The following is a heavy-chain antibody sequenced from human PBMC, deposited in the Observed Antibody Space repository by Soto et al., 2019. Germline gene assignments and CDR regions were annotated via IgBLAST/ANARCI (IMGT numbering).Heavy chain of an antibody. D-gene: IGHD6-19*01. CDR2: IIPIFGTA. CDR3: ARYLIVDSSGWYASWFDP. V-gene: IGHV1-69*01. CDR1: GGTFSSYA. Sequence: QVQLVQSGAEVKKPGSSVKVSCKASGGTFSSYAISWVRQAPGQGLEWMGGIIPIFGTANYAQKFQGRVTITADESTSTAYMELSSLRSEDTDVYYCARYLIVDSSGWYASWFDPWGQGTLVTVSS. J-gene: IGHJ5*02.